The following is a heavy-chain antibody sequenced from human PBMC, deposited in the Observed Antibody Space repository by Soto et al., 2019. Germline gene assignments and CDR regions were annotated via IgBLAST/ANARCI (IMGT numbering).Heavy chain of an antibody. Sequence: QLQLQESGTGLVKPSETLSLTCTVSGGSISRSSYYWGWLRPRPGKGLEWIGSIYYSGSTYYNPSRKSRVTISVDTSKNQFSVKLSSVTAADTAVYYCARHRVALCSSTSCYRDWFDPCGQGHMVTV. CDR3: ARHRVALCSSTSCYRDWFDP. J-gene: IGHJ5*02. V-gene: IGHV4-39*01. CDR1: GGSISRSSYY. CDR2: IYYSGST. D-gene: IGHD2-2*01.